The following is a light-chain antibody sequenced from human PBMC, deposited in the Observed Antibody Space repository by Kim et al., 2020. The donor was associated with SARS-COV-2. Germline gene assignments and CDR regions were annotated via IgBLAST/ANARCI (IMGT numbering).Light chain of an antibody. CDR2: GKN. CDR3: NSRDNSGNHVV. V-gene: IGLV3-19*01. J-gene: IGLJ2*01. CDR1: SLRSYY. Sequence: SSELTQDPAVSVALGQTVRITCQGDSLRSYYATWYQQKPGQAPVLVIYGKNNRPSGIPDRFSGSRSGNTASLTITGAQAKDEADYYCNSRDNSGNHVVFGGGTQLTVL.